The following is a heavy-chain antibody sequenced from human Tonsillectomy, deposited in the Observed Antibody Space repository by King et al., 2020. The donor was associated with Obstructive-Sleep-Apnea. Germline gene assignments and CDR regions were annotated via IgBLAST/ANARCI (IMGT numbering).Heavy chain of an antibody. J-gene: IGHJ4*02. CDR2: IVVGSGNT. Sequence: QLVQSGPEVKKPGTSVKVSCKASGFTFTNSAMQWVRQARGQRLEWIGWIVVGSGNTNCAQKFQERVTITRDMSTGTAYMELSSLGSEDTAVYYCAADMEDYYDSSGYFESGHYYWGQGTLVTVSS. V-gene: IGHV1-58*02. CDR1: GFTFTNSA. CDR3: AADMEDYYDSSGYFESGHYY. D-gene: IGHD3-22*01.